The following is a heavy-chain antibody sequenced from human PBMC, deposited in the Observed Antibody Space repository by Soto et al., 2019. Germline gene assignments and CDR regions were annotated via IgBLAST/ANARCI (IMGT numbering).Heavy chain of an antibody. Sequence: QVQLVESGGGVVQPGRSLRLSCAASGFTFSSYAMNWVRQAPCKGLEWVAVISYDGSNKYYADSVKGRFTISRDNSKNTLYLQMNSLRAKDTAVYYCARDSLYGSGPELIATKNCCDPWGQGTLVNVSS. V-gene: IGHV3-30-3*01. D-gene: IGHD3-10*01. CDR1: GFTFSSYA. J-gene: IGHJ5*02. CDR2: ISYDGSNK. CDR3: ARDSLYGSGPELIATKNCCDP.